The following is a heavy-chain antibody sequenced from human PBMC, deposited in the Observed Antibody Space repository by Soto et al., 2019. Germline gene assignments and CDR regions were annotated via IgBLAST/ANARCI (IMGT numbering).Heavy chain of an antibody. CDR2: IYWDDDK. CDR1: GFSLSTPKVG. V-gene: IGHV2-5*02. CDR3: AHYRVFGDYMYYFDS. J-gene: IGHJ4*02. Sequence: SGPTLVNPTQTLTLTCTFSGFSLSTPKVGVGWIRQPPGKALEWLALIYWDDDKRYRPSLKARLTVTKDTSKNQVVLTMTNMDPVDTGTYYCAHYRVFGDYMYYFDSWGQGTLVTVSS. D-gene: IGHD4-17*01.